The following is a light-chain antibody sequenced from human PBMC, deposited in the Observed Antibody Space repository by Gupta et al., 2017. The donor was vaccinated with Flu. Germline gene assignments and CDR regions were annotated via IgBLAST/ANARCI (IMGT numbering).Light chain of an antibody. V-gene: IGLV1-44*01. CDR1: RSNIGSNS. CDR3: AAWDDSLNGHYV. J-gene: IGLJ1*01. CDR2: GNN. Sequence: QSVLAQPPSASGTPGQRVALSCSGSRSNIGSNSVNWYQQVPGTAPKLLIYGNNQRPSGVPDRFSGSKSGTSASLAISGLQSEDEADYYGAAWDDSLNGHYVFGTGTKVTVV.